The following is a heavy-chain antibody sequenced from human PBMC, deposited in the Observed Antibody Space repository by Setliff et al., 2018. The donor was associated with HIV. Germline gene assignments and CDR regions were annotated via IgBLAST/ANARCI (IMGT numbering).Heavy chain of an antibody. CDR3: ARVWKWLHYFDY. Sequence: SVKVSCKTSGGTFNTYPIAWVRQAPGQGLEWMGGIAPNLRMPNYIQKFKGRLTITADESTSTVYMELTNLRSEDTAVYYCARVWKWLHYFDYWGQGTLVTVSS. CDR1: GGTFNTYP. D-gene: IGHD5-18*01. J-gene: IGHJ4*02. V-gene: IGHV1-69*10. CDR2: IAPNLRMP.